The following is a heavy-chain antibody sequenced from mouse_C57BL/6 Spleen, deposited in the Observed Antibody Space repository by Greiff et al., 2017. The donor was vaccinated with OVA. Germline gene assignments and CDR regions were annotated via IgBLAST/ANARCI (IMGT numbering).Heavy chain of an antibody. J-gene: IGHJ3*01. CDR3: ARSHYYGSSPWFAY. Sequence: EVMLVESGPELVKPGASVKIPCKASGYTFTDYNMDWVKQSHGKSLEWIGDINPNNGGTIYNQKFKGKATLTVDKSSSTAYMELRSLTSEDTAVYYCARSHYYGSSPWFAYWGQGTLVTVSA. CDR1: GYTFTDYN. V-gene: IGHV1-18*01. CDR2: INPNNGGT. D-gene: IGHD1-1*01.